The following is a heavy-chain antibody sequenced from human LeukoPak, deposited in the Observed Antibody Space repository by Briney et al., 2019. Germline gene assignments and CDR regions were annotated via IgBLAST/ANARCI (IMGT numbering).Heavy chain of an antibody. CDR2: IYTSGTT. CDR3: ARGGITMVRGVIDHFDY. D-gene: IGHD3-10*01. CDR1: GGSVRRGNYY. V-gene: IGHV4-61*02. Sequence: SETQSLTCTVSGGSVRRGNYYWTWIRQPAGSGLEWIGRIYTSGTTDYNPSLRTRVTISVDASRNQFSLNLSSVTAADTAVYYCARGGITMVRGVIDHFDYWGQGTLVTVSS. J-gene: IGHJ4*02.